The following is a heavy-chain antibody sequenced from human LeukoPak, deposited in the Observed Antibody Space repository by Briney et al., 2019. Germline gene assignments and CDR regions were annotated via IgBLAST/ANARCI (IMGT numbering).Heavy chain of an antibody. CDR2: ISGSGGST. J-gene: IGHJ3*02. Sequence: GGSLRLSCAASGFIFSTYDMTWVRQAPGKGLAWVSAISGSGGSTYYADSVKGRFTISRDNPKNTLFLQMNSLRAEDTAVYYCAKLGLWFGELLDAFHIWGQGTMVTVSS. CDR1: GFIFSTYD. CDR3: AKLGLWFGELLDAFHI. V-gene: IGHV3-23*01. D-gene: IGHD3-10*01.